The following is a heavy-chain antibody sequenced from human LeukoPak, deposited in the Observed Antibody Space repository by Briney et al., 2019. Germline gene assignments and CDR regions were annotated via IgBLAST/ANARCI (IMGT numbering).Heavy chain of an antibody. J-gene: IGHJ5*02. CDR1: GFTLSSYN. Sequence: GGSLRLSCAVSGFTLSSYNMNWVRQAPGKGLEWVSYIRNSGNTIYYADSVKGRFTTSRDPAKNSLYLQMNSLRAEDTAVYYCARDGYYDSSGYKVNWFDPWGQGTLVTVSS. CDR2: IRNSGNTI. CDR3: ARDGYYDSSGYKVNWFDP. D-gene: IGHD3-22*01. V-gene: IGHV3-48*01.